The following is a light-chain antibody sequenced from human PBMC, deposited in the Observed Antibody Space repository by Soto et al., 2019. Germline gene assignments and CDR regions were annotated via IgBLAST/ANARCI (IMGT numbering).Light chain of an antibody. V-gene: IGKV1-39*01. J-gene: IGKJ5*01. CDR1: QSISTY. Sequence: DIQMTQSPSSRSASLAYRFTITCLANQSISTYLNWYHQKPGKAPDLLIYAASSLKSGVPSRFSGSGSGTHFTLTITGLQPADFATYYCQQNFSIPITFGQGTRLEIK. CDR2: AAS. CDR3: QQNFSIPIT.